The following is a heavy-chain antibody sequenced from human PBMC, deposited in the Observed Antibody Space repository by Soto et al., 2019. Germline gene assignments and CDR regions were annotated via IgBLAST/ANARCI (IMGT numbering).Heavy chain of an antibody. Sequence: QLQLQESGSGLVKPSQTLSLTCAVSGGSISSGGYSWSWIRQPPGKGLEWIGYIYHSGSTYYNPSPXRXXTISVDRSKNQFSLKLSSVTAADTAVSYWARVPDRWGQGTLVTVSS. CDR3: ARVPDR. CDR1: GGSISSGGYS. J-gene: IGHJ5*02. V-gene: IGHV4-30-2*01. D-gene: IGHD2-2*01. CDR2: IYHSGST.